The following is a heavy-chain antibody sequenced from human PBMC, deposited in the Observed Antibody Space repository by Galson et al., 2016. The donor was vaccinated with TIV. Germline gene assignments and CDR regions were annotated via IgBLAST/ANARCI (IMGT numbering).Heavy chain of an antibody. Sequence: SVKVSCKASGGIFNRYAISWVRQAPGQGLEWMGKIIAIFGTTNYAQKFQGSVTITADESTSTVYMELSSLRSEDTAVYYCARGTDYYGPGSFSYWGQGTLVTVSS. CDR3: ARGTDYYGPGSFSY. V-gene: IGHV1-69*13. CDR1: GGIFNRYA. D-gene: IGHD3-10*01. CDR2: IIAIFGTT. J-gene: IGHJ4*02.